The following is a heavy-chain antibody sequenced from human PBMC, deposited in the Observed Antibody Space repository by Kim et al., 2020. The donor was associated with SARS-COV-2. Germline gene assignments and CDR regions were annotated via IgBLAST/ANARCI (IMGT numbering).Heavy chain of an antibody. CDR2: ISYSNNYT. D-gene: IGHD5-12*01. CDR3: ATVPDIVATVGYDAFDI. Sequence: GGSLRLSCAASGFTFSDYYMSWIRQAPGKGLEWVSYISYSNNYTNYADSVKGRFTISRDNAKSSLYLQMNSLRAEDTAVYYCATVPDIVATVGYDAFDIWGQGTMVTVSS. J-gene: IGHJ3*02. CDR1: GFTFSDYY. V-gene: IGHV3-11*05.